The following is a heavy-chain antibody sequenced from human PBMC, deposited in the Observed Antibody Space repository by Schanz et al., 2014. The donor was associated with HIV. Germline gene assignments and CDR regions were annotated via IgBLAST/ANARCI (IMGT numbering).Heavy chain of an antibody. CDR1: GFTFSSYG. D-gene: IGHD1-26*01. Sequence: QVQVVESGGGVVQPGRSLRLSCAASGFTFSSYGMHWVRQAPGKGLEWVAVIWHDGSSKYYGDSVKGRLTISRDNSKNMLFLQMNSLRAEDTALYYCAKRGPYTGRYEYFQQWGQGTLVTVSS. CDR3: AKRGPYTGRYEYFQQ. J-gene: IGHJ1*01. V-gene: IGHV3-33*06. CDR2: IWHDGSSK.